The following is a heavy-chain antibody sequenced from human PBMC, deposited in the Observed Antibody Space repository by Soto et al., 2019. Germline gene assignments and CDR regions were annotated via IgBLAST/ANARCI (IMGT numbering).Heavy chain of an antibody. Sequence: QVQLVQSGAEVKKPGSSVKVSCKASGGTFSSYAISWVRQAPGQGLECMGGIIPIFGTANYAQKFQGRVTITADESTSTAYMELSSLRSEDTAVYYWARGRVAARPTYYGMDVWGQGTTVTVSS. CDR3: ARGRVAARPTYYGMDV. CDR2: IIPIFGTA. V-gene: IGHV1-69*01. D-gene: IGHD6-6*01. J-gene: IGHJ6*02. CDR1: GGTFSSYA.